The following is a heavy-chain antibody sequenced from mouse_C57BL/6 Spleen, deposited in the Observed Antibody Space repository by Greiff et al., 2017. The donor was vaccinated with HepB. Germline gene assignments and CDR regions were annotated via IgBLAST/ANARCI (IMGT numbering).Heavy chain of an antibody. CDR1: GYTFTSYW. J-gene: IGHJ2*01. CDR3: ARGGGNYVGY. D-gene: IGHD2-14*01. Sequence: QVQLKQPGAELVMPGASVKLSCKASGYTFTSYWMHWVKQRPGQGLEWIGEIDPSDSYTNYNQKFKGKSTLTVDKSSSTAYMQLSSLTSEDSAVYYCARGGGNYVGYWGQGTTLTVSS. CDR2: IDPSDSYT. V-gene: IGHV1-69*01.